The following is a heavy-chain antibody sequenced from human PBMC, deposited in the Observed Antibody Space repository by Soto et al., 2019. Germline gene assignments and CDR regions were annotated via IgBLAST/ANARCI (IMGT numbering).Heavy chain of an antibody. V-gene: IGHV3-23*04. CDR2: ISGGGSGR. CDR3: DRYPPAARRPLDYYFMSA. D-gene: IGHD1-20*01. CDR1: GFTFGSYA. Sequence: VQLVESGGGLVQPGGSLRLSCAASGFTFGSYAMTWVRQAPGQGLEWVSGISGGGSGRYYSDSVEARFTISRNKQNNLLYLQINTMRVEDRCVYGRDRYPPAARRPLDYYFMSAWGMGTTITVSS. J-gene: IGHJ6*03.